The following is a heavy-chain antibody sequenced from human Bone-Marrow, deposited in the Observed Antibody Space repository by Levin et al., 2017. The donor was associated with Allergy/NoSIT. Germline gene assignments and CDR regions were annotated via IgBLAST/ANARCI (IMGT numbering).Heavy chain of an antibody. CDR1: GVTVSNNY. D-gene: IGHD5-24*01. Sequence: PGGSLRLSCAASGVTVSNNYMNWVRQAPGKGLEWVSLIYSAGTTHYADSVKGRFTISRDNSKNTVFLQMNSLKVEDTAVYYCTRGANREGGWGQGTLVTVSS. V-gene: IGHV3-53*01. CDR2: IYSAGTT. CDR3: TRGANREGG. J-gene: IGHJ4*02.